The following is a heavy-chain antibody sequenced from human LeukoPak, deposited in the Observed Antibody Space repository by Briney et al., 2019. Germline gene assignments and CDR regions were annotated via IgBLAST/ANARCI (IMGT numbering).Heavy chain of an antibody. CDR1: GFTFDDYA. J-gene: IGHJ4*01. D-gene: IGHD3-10*01. Sequence: GGSLRLSCAASGFTFDDYAMHWVRQAPGKGLEWVSGISWNSGSIGYADSVKGRFTISRDNSKSTLYLQMNSLRAEDTALYYCAKEVRPNDYWGHGTLVTVSS. V-gene: IGHV3-9*01. CDR3: AKEVRPNDY. CDR2: ISWNSGSI.